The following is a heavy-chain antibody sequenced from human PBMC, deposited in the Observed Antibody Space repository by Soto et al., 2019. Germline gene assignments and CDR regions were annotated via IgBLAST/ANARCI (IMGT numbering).Heavy chain of an antibody. CDR3: ARGWGYDSTDYYYAY. Sequence: QVQLVQSGAEVRKPGSSVRVSCKASGGSFNRHTISWVRQAPGQGLDGMGGIIPIFGTANHAQKFQGRVTIIADESTSTVYRELSSLRSDDTAIYYCARGWGYDSTDYYYAYWGQGTLVIVSS. CDR1: GGSFNRHT. CDR2: IIPIFGTA. V-gene: IGHV1-69*01. J-gene: IGHJ4*02. D-gene: IGHD3-22*01.